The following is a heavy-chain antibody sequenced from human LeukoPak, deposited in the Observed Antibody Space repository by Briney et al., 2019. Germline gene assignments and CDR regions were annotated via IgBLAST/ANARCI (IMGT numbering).Heavy chain of an antibody. CDR3: ARGYYFDSGSFFED. V-gene: IGHV4-31*03. Sequence: PSQTLSLTCTVSGDSITSGAYFWNWIRQQPGKGLEWIGYIYYTRSTNYNPSLESRVTILLDTSKNEFSLRPSSVTAADTAVYYCARGYYFDSGSFFEDWGQGTLVTVSS. J-gene: IGHJ4*02. CDR2: IYYTRST. D-gene: IGHD3-10*01. CDR1: GDSITSGAYF.